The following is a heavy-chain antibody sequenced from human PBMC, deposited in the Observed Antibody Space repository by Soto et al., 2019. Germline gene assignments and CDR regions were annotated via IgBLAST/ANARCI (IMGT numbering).Heavy chain of an antibody. D-gene: IGHD3-22*01. CDR1: GFTFSSYA. CDR3: AKDHYVSSGYGSF. V-gene: IGHV3-23*01. CDR2: ISGSGGSK. Sequence: EVQLLESGGGLVQPGGSLRLSCAASGFTFSSYAMSWVRQAPGKGLEWVSAISGSGGSKYYADSVKGRFTISRDNSKNTLYLQMNTLRAEDTAVYYCAKDHYVSSGYGSFWGQGTLVTVSS. J-gene: IGHJ4*02.